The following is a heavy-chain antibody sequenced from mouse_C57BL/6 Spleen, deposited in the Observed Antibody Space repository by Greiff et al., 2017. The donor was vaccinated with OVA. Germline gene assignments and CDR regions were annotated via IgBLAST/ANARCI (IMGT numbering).Heavy chain of an antibody. D-gene: IGHD4-1*01. V-gene: IGHV1-26*01. CDR2: INPNNGGT. CDR3: ACNWDYAMDY. Sequence: EVQLQQSGPELVKPGASVKISCKASGYTFTDYYMNWVKQSHGKSLEWIGDINPNNGGTSYNQKFKGKATLTVDKSSSTAYMELRSLTSEDSAVYYCACNWDYAMDYWGQGTSVTVSS. J-gene: IGHJ4*01. CDR1: GYTFTDYY.